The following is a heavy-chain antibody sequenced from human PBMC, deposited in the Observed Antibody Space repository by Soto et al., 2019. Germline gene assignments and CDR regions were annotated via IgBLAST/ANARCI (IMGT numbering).Heavy chain of an antibody. CDR3: AKDRRATGAMDV. CDR1: GFTFSTYA. V-gene: IGHV3-23*01. J-gene: IGHJ6*02. CDR2: ISDSGGTT. D-gene: IGHD1-26*01. Sequence: EVQLLESGGGLVQPGGSLRLSCAASGFTFSTYAMSWVRQAPGKGLEWVSGISDSGGTTYYADSVKGRFTISRDNSKNTLYLQMNSLRFEDTAVYYCAKDRRATGAMDVWGQGTTVTVSS.